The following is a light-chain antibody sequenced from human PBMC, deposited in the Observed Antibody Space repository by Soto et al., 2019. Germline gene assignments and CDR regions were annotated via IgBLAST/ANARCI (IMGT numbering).Light chain of an antibody. CDR2: DVN. J-gene: IGLJ2*01. V-gene: IGLV2-14*01. CDR1: SSDVGGYNF. CDR3: ASYTGSNTLV. Sequence: QSALTQPASVSGSPGQSITISCTGTSSDVGGYNFISWYQHHPGKAPKLVIYDVNKRPSGIPYRFSGSKSGNTASLTISGLQAEDEADYYCASYTGSNTLVFGGGTQLTVL.